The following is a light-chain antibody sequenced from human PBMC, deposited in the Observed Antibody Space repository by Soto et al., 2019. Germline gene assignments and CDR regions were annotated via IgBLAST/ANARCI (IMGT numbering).Light chain of an antibody. J-gene: IGLJ1*01. CDR2: SNN. CDR3: AAWDDSLHCLYV. V-gene: IGLV1-44*01. CDR1: SSNIGSNT. Sequence: QSVLTQPPSASGTPGQRVTISCSGSSSNIGSNTVNWYQQLPGTAPKLLIYSNNQRPSGVPDRFSGSKSGTSASLAISGLQSEDEADYYCAAWDDSLHCLYVFGTGTKATVL.